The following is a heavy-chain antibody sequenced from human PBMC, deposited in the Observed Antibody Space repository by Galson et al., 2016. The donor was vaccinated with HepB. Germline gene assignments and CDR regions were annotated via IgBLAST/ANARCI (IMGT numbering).Heavy chain of an antibody. CDR3: ARDESLYNWNDLYYFDY. D-gene: IGHD1-20*01. CDR1: GFTFSSYA. V-gene: IGHV3-30*04. CDR2: LSSEGSNK. J-gene: IGHJ4*02. Sequence: SLRLSCAASGFTFSSYAMYWVRQAPGQGLEWVAVLSSEGSNKYYADSVKGRFTISRDISKKTLYLQMNSRRAEDTAVYYCARDESLYNWNDLYYFDYWGQGTLVTVSS.